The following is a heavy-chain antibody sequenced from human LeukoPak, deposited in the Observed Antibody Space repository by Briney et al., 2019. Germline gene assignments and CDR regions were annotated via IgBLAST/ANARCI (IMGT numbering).Heavy chain of an antibody. CDR3: ARHGRPGYGGYENAFDL. CDR1: GGSISSSTYY. J-gene: IGHJ3*01. CDR2: IYDSGDT. D-gene: IGHD5-12*01. Sequence: AETLSPTCTVSGGSISSSTYYWDCIRQPPGQGLEWIGNIYDSGDTYYTPSLKSRVTMFVDTSKNQFSLKLSSVTAADTAVYYCARHGRPGYGGYENAFDLLVLGTLVTVSS. V-gene: IGHV4-39*01.